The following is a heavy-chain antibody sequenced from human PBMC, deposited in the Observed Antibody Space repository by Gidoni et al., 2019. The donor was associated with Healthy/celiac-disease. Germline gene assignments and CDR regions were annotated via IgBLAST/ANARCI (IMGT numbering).Heavy chain of an antibody. CDR2: ISSSSSYI. CDR3: ARAHCSGGSCYDYYYYGMDV. J-gene: IGHJ6*02. Sequence: EVQLVESGGGLVKPGGSLRLSCAASGFTFSSYSMNWVRQAPGKGLEWVSSISSSSSYIYYADSVKGRFTISRDNAKNSLYLQMNSLRAEDTAVYYCARAHCSGGSCYDYYYYGMDVWGQGTTVTVSS. CDR1: GFTFSSYS. D-gene: IGHD2-15*01. V-gene: IGHV3-21*01.